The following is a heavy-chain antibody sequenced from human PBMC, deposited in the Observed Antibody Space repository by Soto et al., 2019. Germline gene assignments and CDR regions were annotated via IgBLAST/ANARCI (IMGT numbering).Heavy chain of an antibody. D-gene: IGHD1-26*01. CDR1: GGSINNYY. CDR2: IYTNGST. V-gene: IGHV4-4*07. J-gene: IGHJ4*02. Sequence: LSLTCTVSGGSINNYYWSWIRQPAGKGLEWIGRIYTNGSTNYNPSLKSRVTMSVDTSKNQFSLKLSSVTAADTAVYYCARVYSGSYYEFDYWGQGTLVTVSS. CDR3: ARVYSGSYYEFDY.